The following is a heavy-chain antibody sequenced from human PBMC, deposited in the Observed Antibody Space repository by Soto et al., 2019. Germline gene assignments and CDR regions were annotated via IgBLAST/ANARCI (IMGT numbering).Heavy chain of an antibody. CDR3: AKDIGNKIHLDH. V-gene: IGHV3-9*01. CDR1: GSTFIVYP. Sequence: PRSSLSPSWAAPGSTFIVYPMHWARQPPGKGLEWVSGISGNSGNIVYEDSVKGRFTISRDNAKNSLYLQMDSLRAEDSGLYYCAKDIGNKIHLDHWGHGTLVTVSS. J-gene: IGHJ4*01. CDR2: ISGNSGNI. D-gene: IGHD5-18*01.